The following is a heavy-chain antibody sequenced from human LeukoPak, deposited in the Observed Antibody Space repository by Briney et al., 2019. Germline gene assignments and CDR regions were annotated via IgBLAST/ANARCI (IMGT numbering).Heavy chain of an antibody. J-gene: IGHJ6*04. CDR2: IKEDGSEK. V-gene: IGHV3-7*01. D-gene: IGHD6-19*01. CDR3: VCGQPNQWLRGV. CDR1: GFSFSSYW. Sequence: GGSLRLSCAASGFSFSSYWMNWVRQPPGKGLEWVANIKEDGSEKYYVDSLKGRFTISRDNAKNSLYLQMNSLRVEDTAVYYCVCGQPNQWLRGVWGKGTTVTVSS.